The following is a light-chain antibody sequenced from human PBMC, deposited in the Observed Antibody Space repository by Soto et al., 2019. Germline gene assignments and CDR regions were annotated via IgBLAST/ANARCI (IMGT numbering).Light chain of an antibody. Sequence: EVVLTQSPDTLSLPPGERATLSCRASQSVSSSYLAWYQQKPGQAPRLLIYRASTRTTGIPARFSGSGSGTDFTLTISRLEPEDFAVYYCQQYGSSPWTFGQGTKVDIK. CDR3: QQYGSSPWT. J-gene: IGKJ1*01. V-gene: IGKV3-20*01. CDR1: QSVSSSY. CDR2: RAS.